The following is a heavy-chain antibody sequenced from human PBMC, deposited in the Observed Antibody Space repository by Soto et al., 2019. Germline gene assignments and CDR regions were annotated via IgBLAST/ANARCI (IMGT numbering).Heavy chain of an antibody. CDR3: ARVRMAGDFDI. CDR2: INSDGSST. Sequence: EVQLVESGGGLVQPGGSLRLSCVASGFTFSTYWMHWVRQAPGKGLVCVSGINSDGSSTSYADSVKGRFTISRDNAKNTLYLKMNSLRAEDTAVYCCARVRMAGDFDIWGQGTMVTVSA. CDR1: GFTFSTYW. J-gene: IGHJ3*02. D-gene: IGHD6-19*01. V-gene: IGHV3-74*01.